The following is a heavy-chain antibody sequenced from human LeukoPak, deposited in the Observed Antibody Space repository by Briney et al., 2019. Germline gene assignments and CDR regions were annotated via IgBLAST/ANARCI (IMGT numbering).Heavy chain of an antibody. Sequence: PGRSLRLSCAASGFTFDDYAMHWVRQAPGKGLEWVSGISWNSGSIGYADSVKGRFAISRDNAKSSLYLQMNSLRAEDTAVYYCARGAGYCSSTSCHLWFDYWGQGTLVTVSS. CDR1: GFTFDDYA. CDR2: ISWNSGSI. D-gene: IGHD2-2*01. J-gene: IGHJ4*02. CDR3: ARGAGYCSSTSCHLWFDY. V-gene: IGHV3-9*01.